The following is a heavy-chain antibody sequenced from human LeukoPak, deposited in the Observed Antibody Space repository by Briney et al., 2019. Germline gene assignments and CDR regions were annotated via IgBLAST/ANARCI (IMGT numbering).Heavy chain of an antibody. CDR1: GGSISSGGYS. CDR3: ARAGYYTGLDY. CDR2: IYHSGST. V-gene: IGHV4-30-2*01. Sequence: PSQTLSLTCAVSGGSISSGGYSWSWIRQPPGKGLEWIAYIYHSGSTYYNASLKSRVTISVDRSKNQFSLKLSSVTAANTAVYYCARAGYYTGLDYWGQETLVTVSS. D-gene: IGHD3/OR15-3a*01. J-gene: IGHJ4*02.